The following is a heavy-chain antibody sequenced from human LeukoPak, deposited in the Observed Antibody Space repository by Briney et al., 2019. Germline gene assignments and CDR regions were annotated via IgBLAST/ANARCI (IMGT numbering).Heavy chain of an antibody. V-gene: IGHV3-11*06. J-gene: IGHJ4*02. CDR3: ARTRGYSYGYGY. CDR2: ISSSSSYT. CDR1: GLTFSAYY. D-gene: IGHD5-18*01. Sequence: GGSLRLSCAASGLTFSAYYMSWIRQAPGKGLEWVSYISSSSSYTNYADSVKGRFTISRDNAKNSLYLQMNSLRAEDTAVYYCARTRGYSYGYGYWGQETLVTVSS.